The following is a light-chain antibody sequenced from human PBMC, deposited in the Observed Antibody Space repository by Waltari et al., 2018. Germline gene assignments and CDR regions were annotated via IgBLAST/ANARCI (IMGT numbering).Light chain of an antibody. V-gene: IGKV4-1*01. J-gene: IGKJ3*01. CDR3: QQHCSLPS. Sequence: DIVMTQSPDSLAVSLGERATIHCKSSQGLLCGHNNKNNLAWYQKKPGQPPKLLIYCASIRASGVPDRFSGSGSGTDFTLTISSLQAEDVAVYYCQQHCSLPSFGPGTKVDIK. CDR1: QGLLCGHNNKNN. CDR2: CAS.